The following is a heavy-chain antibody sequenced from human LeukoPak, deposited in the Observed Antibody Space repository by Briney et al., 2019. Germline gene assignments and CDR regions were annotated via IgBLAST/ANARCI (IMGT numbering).Heavy chain of an antibody. CDR3: ASKLAAAGWYYFDY. CDR2: IYSGGST. V-gene: IGHV3-66*01. CDR1: GFTVSSSY. D-gene: IGHD6-13*01. J-gene: IGHJ4*02. Sequence: GGSLRLSCAASGFTVSSSYMSWVLQAPGKGLEWVSVIYSGGSTYYADSVKGRFTISRDNSKNTLYLQMNSLRAEDTAVYYCASKLAAAGWYYFDYWGQGTLVTVSS.